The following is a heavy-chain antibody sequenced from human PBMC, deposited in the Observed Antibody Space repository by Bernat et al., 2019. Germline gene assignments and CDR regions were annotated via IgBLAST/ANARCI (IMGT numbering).Heavy chain of an antibody. J-gene: IGHJ4*02. Sequence: QVQLVQSGAEVKKPGTSVKVSCKASGYTFMNYAIHWVRQAPGQRLEWMGWINPGNGHTKYSQNFQGGVTITRDTSANTIYMELSSLTSEDTAVYFCARGVCNSGCYEGRPYYVDSWGQGTLITASS. D-gene: IGHD2/OR15-2a*01. CDR2: INPGNGHT. CDR3: ARGVCNSGCYEGRPYYVDS. V-gene: IGHV1-3*01. CDR1: GYTFMNYA.